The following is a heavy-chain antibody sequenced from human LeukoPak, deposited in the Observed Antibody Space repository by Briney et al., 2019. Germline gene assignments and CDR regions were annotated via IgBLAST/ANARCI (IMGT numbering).Heavy chain of an antibody. CDR1: GGSISSGGYY. CDR3: ARSNDFWSGYYPNYYFDY. J-gene: IGHJ4*02. V-gene: IGHV4-31*03. Sequence: PSQTLSLTCTVSGGSISSGGYYWSWIRQHPGKGLEWIGYIYYSGSTYYNPSLKSRVTISVDTSKNQFSLKLSSVTAADTAVYYCARSNDFWSGYYPNYYFDYWGQGTLVTVSS. D-gene: IGHD3-3*01. CDR2: IYYSGST.